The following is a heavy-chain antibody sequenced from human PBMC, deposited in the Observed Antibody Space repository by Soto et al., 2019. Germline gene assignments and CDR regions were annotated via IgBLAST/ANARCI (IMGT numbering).Heavy chain of an antibody. Sequence: GGSLRLSCAAYGFTLSNYWMTWVRQAPGKGLEWVANINKDGSQKNYVDSVKGRFTIARDNGQNSLSLQIDSLRVEDTAVYYCVRELGLAYWGQGALVTSP. D-gene: IGHD7-27*01. V-gene: IGHV3-7*03. CDR2: INKDGSQK. CDR1: GFTLSNYW. CDR3: VRELGLAY. J-gene: IGHJ4*02.